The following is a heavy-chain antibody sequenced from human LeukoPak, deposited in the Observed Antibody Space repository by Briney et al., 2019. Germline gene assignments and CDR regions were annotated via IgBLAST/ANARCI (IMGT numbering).Heavy chain of an antibody. CDR1: GFTFSSYA. CDR2: ISYDGSNK. D-gene: IGHD4-23*01. Sequence: GGSLRLSCAASGFTFSSYAMHRVRQAPGKGLEWVAVISYDGSNKYYADSVKGRFTISRDNSKNTLYLQMNSLRSEDTAVYYCASEGVRWNEVPAFDIWGQGTMVTVSS. CDR3: ASEGVRWNEVPAFDI. V-gene: IGHV3-30*04. J-gene: IGHJ3*02.